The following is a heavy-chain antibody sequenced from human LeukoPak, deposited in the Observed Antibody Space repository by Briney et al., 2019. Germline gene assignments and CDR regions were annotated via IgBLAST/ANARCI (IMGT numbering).Heavy chain of an antibody. CDR2: VSRSGGST. Sequence: GGSLRLSCAASGFTFSTNGMSWVRQAPGKGLEWVSSVSRSGGSTYYADSVKGRFTVSRDNSKNTLDLQMNSLRAEDTAVYYCAPLAVAGPGFDYWGQGTLVTVSS. CDR1: GFTFSTNG. CDR3: APLAVAGPGFDY. J-gene: IGHJ4*02. V-gene: IGHV3-23*01. D-gene: IGHD6-19*01.